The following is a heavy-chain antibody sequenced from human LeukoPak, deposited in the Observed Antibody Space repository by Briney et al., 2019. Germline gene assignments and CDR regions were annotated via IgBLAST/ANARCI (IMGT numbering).Heavy chain of an antibody. CDR2: IYSSGST. J-gene: IGHJ4*02. D-gene: IGHD3-22*01. CDR1: GGSINSFY. Sequence: SETLSLTCTVSGGSINSFYWTWIRQPAGKGLEWIGRIYSSGSTNYNPSLKSRVTISVDKSKNQFSLKLSSVTAADTAVYYCARDGSSGYYDYWGQGTLVTVSS. CDR3: ARDGSSGYYDY. V-gene: IGHV4-4*07.